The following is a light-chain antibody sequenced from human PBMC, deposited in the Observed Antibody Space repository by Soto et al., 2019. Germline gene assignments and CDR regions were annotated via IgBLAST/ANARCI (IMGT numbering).Light chain of an antibody. CDR2: GNH. CDR3: QSDDSSLSGSWV. J-gene: IGLJ3*02. V-gene: IGLV1-40*01. Sequence: QSVLTQPPSVSGAPGQGVTISCTGGSSNIGAGYDVHWYQHLPGTSPKLLIYGNHNRPSGVPDRFSGSKSGTSASLAITDLQAEDEADYYCQSDDSSLSGSWVFGGGTKVTVL. CDR1: SSNIGAGYD.